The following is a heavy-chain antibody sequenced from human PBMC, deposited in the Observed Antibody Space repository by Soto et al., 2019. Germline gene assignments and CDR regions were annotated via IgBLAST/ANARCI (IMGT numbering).Heavy chain of an antibody. J-gene: IGHJ5*02. V-gene: IGHV3-15*01. D-gene: IGHD2-15*01. CDR1: GFTFSDAW. Sequence: GGSLRLSCAASGFTFSDAWLRWVRKAPGKGLDWVGRIKSKSDGGTTEYAAPVRGRFTISRDDSKNTLYLQMNSLKTEDTAVYYCTTDLWRIAVVVGSTGYFNPWGQGTPVTVSS. CDR2: IKSKSDGGTT. CDR3: TTDLWRIAVVVGSTGYFNP.